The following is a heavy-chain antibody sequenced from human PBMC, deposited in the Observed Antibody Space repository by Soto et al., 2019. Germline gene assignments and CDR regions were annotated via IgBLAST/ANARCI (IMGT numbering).Heavy chain of an antibody. D-gene: IGHD3-10*01. Sequence: LSLTCTVSGXSISSGGYYWSWIRQHPGKGLEWVAYIYYSGSTYYNPSLKSRLNMSVDTSKNQFSLKLTSVTAADTAVYYCAAMRVRGVRDSWGPGTLVTVSS. CDR2: IYYSGST. J-gene: IGHJ4*02. CDR1: GXSISSGGYY. V-gene: IGHV4-31*03. CDR3: AAMRVRGVRDS.